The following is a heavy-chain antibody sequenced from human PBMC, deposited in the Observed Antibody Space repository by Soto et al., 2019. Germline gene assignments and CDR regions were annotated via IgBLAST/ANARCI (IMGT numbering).Heavy chain of an antibody. CDR2: IYYSGST. CDR1: GGSISSGGYY. Sequence: QVQLQESGPGLVKPSQTLSLTCTVSGGSISSGGYYWSWIRQHPGKGLEWIGYIYYSGSTYYNPSLNSRVTISVDTSKNQFSLKLSSVTAADTAVYYCARGYCSGGSCLGVDWFDPWGQGTLVTVSS. CDR3: ARGYCSGGSCLGVDWFDP. D-gene: IGHD2-15*01. J-gene: IGHJ5*02. V-gene: IGHV4-31*03.